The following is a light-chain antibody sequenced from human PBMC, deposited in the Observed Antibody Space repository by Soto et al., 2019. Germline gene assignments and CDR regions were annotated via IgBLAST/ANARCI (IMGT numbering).Light chain of an antibody. CDR2: KAS. V-gene: IGKV1-5*03. Sequence: DIQMTQSPSTLSASVGDRVTITCRASQSISSWLAWYQQKPGKAPKLLIYKASSLESGVPSRFSGSGSGTEFTLTISSLQPDDFATFYCQQYNSYPYTFGQGTKLEIK. J-gene: IGKJ2*01. CDR3: QQYNSYPYT. CDR1: QSISSW.